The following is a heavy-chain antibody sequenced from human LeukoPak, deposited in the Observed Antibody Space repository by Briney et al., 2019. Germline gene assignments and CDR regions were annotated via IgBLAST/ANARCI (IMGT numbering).Heavy chain of an antibody. Sequence: GGSLRLSCAVSGFTFDDYAMHWVRQAPGKGLEWVSGISWNSGTIGYADSVKGRFTISRDNAKNSLYLQMNSLRAEDTAIYYCTRAKMATMGYFDYWGQGTLVTVSS. CDR1: GFTFDDYA. CDR3: TRAKMATMGYFDY. CDR2: ISWNSGTI. J-gene: IGHJ4*02. D-gene: IGHD5-24*01. V-gene: IGHV3-9*01.